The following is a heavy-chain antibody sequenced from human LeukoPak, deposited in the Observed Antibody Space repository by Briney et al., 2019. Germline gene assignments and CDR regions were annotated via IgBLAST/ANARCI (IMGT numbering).Heavy chain of an antibody. CDR1: GYSLTSYG. J-gene: IGHJ4*02. CDR3: ARDGTYCGGDCYSYY. V-gene: IGHV1-18*01. D-gene: IGHD2-21*01. CDR2: INSYNGNT. Sequence: ASVKVSCKASGYSLTSYGMNWVRQAPGQGLEWMGWINSYNGNTNYAEKLQGRVTMTTDTSTNTAFMELRNLRSDDADVYYCARDGTYCGGDCYSYYWGQGTLVTVSS.